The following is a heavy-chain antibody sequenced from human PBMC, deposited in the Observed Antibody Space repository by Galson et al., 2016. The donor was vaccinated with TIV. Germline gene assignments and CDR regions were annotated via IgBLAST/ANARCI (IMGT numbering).Heavy chain of an antibody. CDR2: INGDGSSS. D-gene: IGHD2/OR15-2a*01. J-gene: IGHJ6*02. Sequence: SLRLSCAASGFTFTTYWMHWVRQAPGKGPMWVARINGDGSSSDYADSVEGRFTISRDNAKTTLSLQMNSLRAEDTAVYFCARALDYFKSSAYSYRSDFYYYAMDAWGLGTTVTVSS. CDR1: GFTFTTYW. V-gene: IGHV3-74*01. CDR3: ARALDYFKSSAYSYRSDFYYYAMDA.